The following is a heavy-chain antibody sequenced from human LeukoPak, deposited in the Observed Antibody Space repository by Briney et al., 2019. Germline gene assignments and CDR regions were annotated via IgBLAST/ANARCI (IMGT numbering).Heavy chain of an antibody. CDR1: GFIFSSYG. V-gene: IGHV3-30*18. CDR3: VKSRSWYHFDY. CDR2: ISYDGNNK. Sequence: GGSLRLSCAASGFIFSSYGMHWVRQAPGKGLEWVAGISYDGNNKCYTDSVKGRFTISRDNSKNTLSLQMSSLRAEDTAIYYCVKSRSWYHFDYWGQGTLVTVSS. D-gene: IGHD6-13*01. J-gene: IGHJ4*02.